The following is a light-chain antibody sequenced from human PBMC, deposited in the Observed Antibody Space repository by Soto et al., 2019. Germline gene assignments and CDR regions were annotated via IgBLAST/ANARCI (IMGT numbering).Light chain of an antibody. CDR2: DAS. J-gene: IGKJ2*01. V-gene: IGKV1-5*01. Sequence: DIQMTQSPSTLSASVGDRVTITCRASQSISSWLAWYQQKPGKAPKLLIYDASSLESGVPSRFSGSGSGTEFTLTIRSLQPDYFCNYYCQQYYSYPVTFGQGTKLEVK. CDR3: QQYYSYPVT. CDR1: QSISSW.